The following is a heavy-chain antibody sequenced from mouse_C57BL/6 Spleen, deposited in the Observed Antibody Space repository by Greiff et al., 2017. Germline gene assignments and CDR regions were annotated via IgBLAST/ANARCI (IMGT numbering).Heavy chain of an antibody. CDR1: GYTFTSYW. CDR2: IHPNSGST. V-gene: IGHV1-64*01. Sequence: QVQLQQPGAELVKPGASVKLSCKASGYTFTSYWMPWVKQRPGQGLEWIGMIHPNSGSTNYNEKFKSKATLTVDKSSSTAYMQLSSLTSEDSAVYYCARRSYSYYLAYWGQGTLVTVSA. CDR3: ARRSYSYYLAY. D-gene: IGHD2-12*01. J-gene: IGHJ3*01.